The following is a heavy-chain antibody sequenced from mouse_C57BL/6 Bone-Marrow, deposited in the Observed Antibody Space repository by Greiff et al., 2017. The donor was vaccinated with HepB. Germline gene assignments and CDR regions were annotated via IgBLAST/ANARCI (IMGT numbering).Heavy chain of an antibody. CDR1: GFTFSDYY. J-gene: IGHJ3*01. V-gene: IGHV5-12*01. CDR2: ISNGGGST. CDR3: AIHSYGNHGTY. Sequence: EVMLVESGGGLVQPGGSLKLSCAASGFTFSDYYMYWVRQTPEKRLEWVAYISNGGGSTYYPDTVKGRFTISRDNAKNTLYLQMSRLKTEDTAMYYCAIHSYGNHGTYWGQGTLVTVSA. D-gene: IGHD2-1*01.